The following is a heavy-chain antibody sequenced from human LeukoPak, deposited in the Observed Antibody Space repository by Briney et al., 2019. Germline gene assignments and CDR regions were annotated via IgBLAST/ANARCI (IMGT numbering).Heavy chain of an antibody. J-gene: IGHJ6*03. Sequence: PSETLSLTCAVYGGSFSGYYWSWIRQPPGKGLEWIGEINHSGSTNYNPSLKSRVTISVDTSKNQFSLKLSSVTAADTAVYYCARRPRTYYYYYMDVWGKGTTVTISS. D-gene: IGHD1-14*01. CDR3: ARRPRTYYYYYMDV. CDR1: GGSFSGYY. V-gene: IGHV4-34*01. CDR2: INHSGST.